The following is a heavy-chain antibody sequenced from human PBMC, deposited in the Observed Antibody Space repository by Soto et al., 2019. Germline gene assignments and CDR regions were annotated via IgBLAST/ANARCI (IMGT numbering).Heavy chain of an antibody. J-gene: IGHJ4*02. CDR2: IVVGSGNT. D-gene: IGHD3-22*01. CDR3: AAGSKPYYYDSSNNDY. CDR1: GFTFTSSA. V-gene: IGHV1-58*01. Sequence: VKVSCKASGFTFTSSAVQWVRQARGQRLEWIGWIVVGSGNTNYAQKFQERVTITRDMSTSTAYMELSSLRSEDTAVYYCAAGSKPYYYDSSNNDYWGQGTLVTVSS.